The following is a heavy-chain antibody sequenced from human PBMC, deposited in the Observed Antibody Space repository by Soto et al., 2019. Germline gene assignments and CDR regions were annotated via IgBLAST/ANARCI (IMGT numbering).Heavy chain of an antibody. D-gene: IGHD3-3*01. J-gene: IGHJ6*02. CDR1: GFTFSNAW. Sequence: GGSLRLSCAASGFTFSNAWMSWVRQAPGKGLEWVGRIKSRTDGGTTDYAAPVKGRFTISRDDSKNTLYLQMNSLKTEDTAVYYCTTLKTYYDFWSGYYKSDYYGMDVWGQGXTVTV. CDR3: TTLKTYYDFWSGYYKSDYYGMDV. V-gene: IGHV3-15*01. CDR2: IKSRTDGGTT.